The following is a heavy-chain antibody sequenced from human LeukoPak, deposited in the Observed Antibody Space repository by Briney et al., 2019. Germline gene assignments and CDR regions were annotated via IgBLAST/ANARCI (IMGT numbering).Heavy chain of an antibody. CDR3: ARHPGKDIVLMDYYYGMDV. CDR2: IYYSGST. V-gene: IGHV4-59*08. CDR1: GGSISSYY. Sequence: SETLSLTCTVSGGSISSYYWSWIRQPPGKGLEWIGYIYYSGSTNYNPSLTSRVTISVDTSKNQFSLKLSSVTAADTAVYYCARHPGKDIVLMDYYYGMDVWGQGTTVTVSS. D-gene: IGHD2-8*01. J-gene: IGHJ6*02.